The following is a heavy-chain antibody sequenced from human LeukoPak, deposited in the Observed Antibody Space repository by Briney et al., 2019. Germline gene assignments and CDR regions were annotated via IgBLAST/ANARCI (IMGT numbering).Heavy chain of an antibody. CDR2: ISGSGGSS. CDR1: GFTFSNYA. V-gene: IGHV3-23*01. D-gene: IGHD3-3*01. Sequence: QPGGSLRLSCAASGFTFSNYAMSWVRQAPGKGLEWVSVISGSGGSSYYAESVKGRFSISRDNSKNTLYLQMNSLRAEDAAVYYCAKREEYDGFQHWGQGTLVTVSS. J-gene: IGHJ1*01. CDR3: AKREEYDGFQH.